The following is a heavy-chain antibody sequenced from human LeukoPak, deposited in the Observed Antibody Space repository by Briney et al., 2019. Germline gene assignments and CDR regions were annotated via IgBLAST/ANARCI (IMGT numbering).Heavy chain of an antibody. CDR2: IWYDGSKK. CDR3: AKRLSDSGSYPHFDY. D-gene: IGHD1-26*01. V-gene: IGHV3-33*06. J-gene: IGHJ4*02. CDR1: GFVFSTYG. Sequence: GRSLRLSCAASGFVFSTYGMHWVRQAPGKGLEWVSFIWYDGSKKYYADSVKGRFTISRDDSKNTLYLQMDSLRAEDTAVYYCAKRLSDSGSYPHFDYWGQGTLVTVSS.